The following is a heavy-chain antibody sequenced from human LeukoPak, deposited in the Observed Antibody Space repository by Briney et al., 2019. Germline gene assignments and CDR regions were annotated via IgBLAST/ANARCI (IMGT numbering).Heavy chain of an antibody. V-gene: IGHV1-58*02. Sequence: ASVKVSCKASGFTFTSSAMQWVRQARGQRLEWIGWIVVGSVNTNYAQKFQERVTITRDMSTSTAYMELSSLRSEDTAVYYCAADFGTAMVFGYWGQGTLVTVSS. CDR3: AADFGTAMVFGY. CDR2: IVVGSVNT. CDR1: GFTFTSSA. J-gene: IGHJ4*02. D-gene: IGHD5-18*01.